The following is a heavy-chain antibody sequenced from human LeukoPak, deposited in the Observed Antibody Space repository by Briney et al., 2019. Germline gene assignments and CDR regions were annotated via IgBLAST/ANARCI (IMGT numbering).Heavy chain of an antibody. V-gene: IGHV1-8*02. D-gene: IGHD2-15*01. CDR3: ARVGCSGGSCYSDYYYYMDV. J-gene: IGHJ6*03. CDR2: MNPNSGNT. CDR1: GYTFTGYY. Sequence: AASVKVSCKASGYTFTGYYMHWVRQAPGQGLEWMGWMNPNSGNTGYAQKFQGRVTMTRNTSISTAYMELSSLRSEDTAVYYCARVGCSGGSCYSDYYYYMDVWGKGTTVTVSS.